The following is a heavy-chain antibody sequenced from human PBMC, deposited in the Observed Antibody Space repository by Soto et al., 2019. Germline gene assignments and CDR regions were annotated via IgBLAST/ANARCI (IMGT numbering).Heavy chain of an antibody. D-gene: IGHD6-6*01. V-gene: IGHV1-69*01. J-gene: IGHJ6*02. CDR1: GGTFSSYA. Sequence: QVQLLQSGAEVKKPVSSVKFSCRASGGTFSSYAVSWVRQAPGQGLEWMGVIIPLLNTPKYVQKFQGRVTITADASATTAYMELSSLRSEDTAVYYCARESSSPNYYYYGMDVWGQGTTVTVSS. CDR3: ARESSSPNYYYYGMDV. CDR2: IIPLLNTP.